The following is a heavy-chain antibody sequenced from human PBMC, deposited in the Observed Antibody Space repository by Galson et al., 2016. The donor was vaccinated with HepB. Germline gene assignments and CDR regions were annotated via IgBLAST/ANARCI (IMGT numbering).Heavy chain of an antibody. J-gene: IGHJ5*02. CDR3: ARNRHCSGGSCYGA. CDR1: GFTFSNNY. Sequence: SLRLSCAASGFTFSNNYMRWVRQAPGKGLEWVSLIYSGGSTYYADSVKGRFTISRDSSKNTQYLQMNSLRAEDTAVYYCARNRHCSGGSCYGAWGQGTLVTVSS. V-gene: IGHV3-66*01. CDR2: IYSGGST. D-gene: IGHD2-15*01.